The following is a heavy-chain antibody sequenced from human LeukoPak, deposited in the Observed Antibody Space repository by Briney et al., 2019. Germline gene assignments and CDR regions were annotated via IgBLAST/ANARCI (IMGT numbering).Heavy chain of an antibody. D-gene: IGHD3-10*01. CDR2: MNPNSGNT. Sequence: ASVKVSCKASGYTFTSYDINWVRQATGQGLEWMGWMNPNSGNTGYAQKFQGRVTMTRDTSISTAYMELSRLRSDDTAVYYCAREALLWFGELPYNWFDPWGQGTLVTVSS. V-gene: IGHV1-8*01. CDR3: AREALLWFGELPYNWFDP. CDR1: GYTFTSYD. J-gene: IGHJ5*02.